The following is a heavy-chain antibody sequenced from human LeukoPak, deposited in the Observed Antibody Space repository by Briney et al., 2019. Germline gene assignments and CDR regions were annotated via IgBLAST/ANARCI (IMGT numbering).Heavy chain of an antibody. Sequence: ASVKVSCKASGYTFTSYYMHWVRQAPGQGLEWMGIINPSGGSTSYAQKFQGRVTMTRDTSTSTVYMELSSLRSEDTAVYYCARDALYYYGSGSYYNHYYYYYMDVWGKGTTVTVSS. CDR2: INPSGGST. D-gene: IGHD3-10*01. V-gene: IGHV1-46*01. J-gene: IGHJ6*03. CDR1: GYTFTSYY. CDR3: ARDALYYYGSGSYYNHYYYYYMDV.